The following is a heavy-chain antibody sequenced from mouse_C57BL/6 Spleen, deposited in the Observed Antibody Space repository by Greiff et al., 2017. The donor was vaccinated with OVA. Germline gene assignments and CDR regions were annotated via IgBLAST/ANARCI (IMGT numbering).Heavy chain of an antibody. V-gene: IGHV14-2*01. CDR1: GFNIKDYY. CDR2: IDPEDGET. D-gene: IGHD1-1*01. J-gene: IGHJ1*03. Sequence: VQLQQSGAELVKPGASVKVSCTASGFNIKDYYMHWVKQRTEQGLEWIGRIDPEDGETKYAPKFQGKATITADTSSNTAYLQLSSLTSEDTAVYYCAFTTVVADWYFDVWGTGTTVTVSS. CDR3: AFTTVVADWYFDV.